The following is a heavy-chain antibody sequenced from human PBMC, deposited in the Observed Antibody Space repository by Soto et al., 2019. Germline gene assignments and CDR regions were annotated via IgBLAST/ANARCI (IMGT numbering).Heavy chain of an antibody. CDR1: GYTFTSYG. Sequence: QVQLVQSGAEVKKPGASVKVSCKASGYTFTSYGISWVRQAPGQGLEWMGWISAYNGNTNYAQKLQGRVTMTTDTSTRAAYLELRSPRSDVAAGFYCARDSPPPHEWGQGTLVTASS. CDR3: ARDSPPPHE. CDR2: ISAYNGNT. V-gene: IGHV1-18*01. J-gene: IGHJ4*02.